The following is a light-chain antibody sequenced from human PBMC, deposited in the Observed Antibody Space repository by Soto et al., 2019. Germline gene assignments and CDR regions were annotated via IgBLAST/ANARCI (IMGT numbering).Light chain of an antibody. J-gene: IGLJ1*01. CDR3: SSYTSSSTLLYV. Sequence: QSVITHPSPLSGSPGQTITISRPRTSSEVGGYNYVSWYQQHPGKAPKLMIYDVSTRPSGVSNRFSGSKSGNTASLTISGLQAEDEADYYCSSYTSSSTLLYVFGTGTKVTVL. V-gene: IGLV2-14*01. CDR1: SSEVGGYNY. CDR2: DVS.